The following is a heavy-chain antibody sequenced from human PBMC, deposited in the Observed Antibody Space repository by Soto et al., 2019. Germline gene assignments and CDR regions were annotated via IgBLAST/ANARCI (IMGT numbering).Heavy chain of an antibody. D-gene: IGHD3-22*01. CDR1: GFTFSSYA. CDR3: ARGDYHDTSGPFSDAFDV. Sequence: GGSLRLSCAASGFTFSSYAMHWVRQAPVKGLEWVAVISYDGSNKYYADSVKGRFTISRDNSKNTLYLQMNSLRAEDTAVYYCARGDYHDTSGPFSDAFDVWGQGTMVTVSS. CDR2: ISYDGSNK. J-gene: IGHJ3*01. V-gene: IGHV3-30-3*01.